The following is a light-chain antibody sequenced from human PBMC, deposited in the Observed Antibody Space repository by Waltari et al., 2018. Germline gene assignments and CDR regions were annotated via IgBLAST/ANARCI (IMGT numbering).Light chain of an antibody. Sequence: DIQMTQSPSSLSASVGDRVTITCRASQSISSWLAWYQQKPGKAPNLLIYKASTLQSGVPSRFSGSGSGTEFTLTIISLQPDDFATYYCQQYNSYSWTFGQGTKVEIK. CDR2: KAS. V-gene: IGKV1-5*03. CDR1: QSISSW. J-gene: IGKJ1*01. CDR3: QQYNSYSWT.